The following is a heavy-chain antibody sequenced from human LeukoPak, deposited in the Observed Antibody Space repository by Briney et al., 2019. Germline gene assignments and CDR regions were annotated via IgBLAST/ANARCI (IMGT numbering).Heavy chain of an antibody. CDR3: ARGLGIPDAFDI. D-gene: IGHD7-27*01. J-gene: IGHJ3*02. CDR2: IIPIFGTA. V-gene: IGHV1-69*13. Sequence: ASVKVSCKASGGTFSSYAISWVRQAPGQGLEWVGGIIPIFGTANYAQKFQGRVTIAADESTSTAYMELSSLRSEDTAVYYCARGLGIPDAFDIWGQGTMVTVSS. CDR1: GGTFSSYA.